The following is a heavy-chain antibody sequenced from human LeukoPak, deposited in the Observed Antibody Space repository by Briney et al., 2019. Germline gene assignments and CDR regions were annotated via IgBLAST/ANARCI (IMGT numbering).Heavy chain of an antibody. CDR1: GGSISSSSYY. D-gene: IGHD6-13*01. CDR3: AGKGRQYSSTVEDY. Sequence: PSETLSLTCTVSGGSISSSSYYWGWIRQPPGKGLEWIGTVHYSGSTYYNPSLNSRVTISVDTSKNHFSLKLSSVTAADTAVYYCAGKGRQYSSTVEDYWGQGTLVTVSP. CDR2: VHYSGST. J-gene: IGHJ4*02. V-gene: IGHV4-39*02.